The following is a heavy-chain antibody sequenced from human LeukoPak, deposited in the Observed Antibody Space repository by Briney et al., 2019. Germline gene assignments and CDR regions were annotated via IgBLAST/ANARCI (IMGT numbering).Heavy chain of an antibody. CDR2: ISGSGGST. V-gene: IGHV3-23*01. CDR3: AKDMVRGVITPPFDY. D-gene: IGHD3-10*01. Sequence: PGGSLRLSCAASGFTFSSYAMSWVRQAPGKGLEWVSAISGSGGSTYYADSVKGRFTISRDNSKNTLYLQMNSLRAEDTAVYYCAKDMVRGVITPPFDYWGQGTLVTVSS. CDR1: GFTFSSYA. J-gene: IGHJ4*02.